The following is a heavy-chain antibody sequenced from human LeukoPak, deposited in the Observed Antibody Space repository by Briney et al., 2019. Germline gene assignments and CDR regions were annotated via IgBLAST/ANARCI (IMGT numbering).Heavy chain of an antibody. J-gene: IGHJ4*02. CDR1: GFTFSIYS. D-gene: IGHD6-19*01. Sequence: GGSLRLSCAASGFTFSIYSMNWVRQAPGKGLEWVSSISSSSSYIYYADSVKGRFTISRDNAKNSLYLQMNSLRAEDTAVYYCGEDSPFTSGWSGDWGQGTLVTVSS. CDR3: GEDSPFTSGWSGD. CDR2: ISSSSSYI. V-gene: IGHV3-21*01.